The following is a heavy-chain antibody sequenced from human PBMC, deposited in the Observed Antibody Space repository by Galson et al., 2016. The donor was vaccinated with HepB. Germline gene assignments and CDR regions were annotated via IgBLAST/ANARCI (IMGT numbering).Heavy chain of an antibody. V-gene: IGHV3-33*06. CDR3: AKGGIAAAGTPWGFDY. CDR1: GFTFSRNG. J-gene: IGHJ4*02. CDR2: IRYDGSNK. Sequence: SLRLSCAASGFTFSRNGMHWVRQAPGKGLEWVAVIRYDGSNKYHADSVKGRFTISRDNPKNTLYLQMNSLRAEDTAVYYCAKGGIAAAGTPWGFDYWGQGTLVTVSS. D-gene: IGHD6-13*01.